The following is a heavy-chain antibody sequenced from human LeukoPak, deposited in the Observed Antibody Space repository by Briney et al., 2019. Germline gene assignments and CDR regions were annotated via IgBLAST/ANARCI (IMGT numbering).Heavy chain of an antibody. V-gene: IGHV3-23*01. CDR1: GFTFSSYA. CDR2: MSGSGGST. D-gene: IGHD6-13*01. Sequence: GGSLRLSCAASGFTFSSYAMSWVRQAPGKGLEWVSAMSGSGGSTYYADSAKGRFTISRDNSKNTLYLQMNSLRAEDTAVYYCAKVTAGTNPRAQYKYYSDYWGQGTLVTVSS. CDR3: AKVTAGTNPRAQYKYYSDY. J-gene: IGHJ4*02.